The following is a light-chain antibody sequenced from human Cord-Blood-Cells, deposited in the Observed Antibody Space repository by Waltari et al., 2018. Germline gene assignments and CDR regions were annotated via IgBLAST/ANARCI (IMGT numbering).Light chain of an antibody. CDR1: SSDVGSYNL. Sequence: QSALTQPASVSGSPGQSITISCTGTSSDVGSYNLVSWYQQHPRKAPKLMIYEGSKRPSGVSNRFSGSKSGNTAALTISGLQAEDEADYYCCSDAGSSTFVFGGGTKLTGL. J-gene: IGLJ2*01. V-gene: IGLV2-23*03. CDR3: CSDAGSSTFV. CDR2: EGS.